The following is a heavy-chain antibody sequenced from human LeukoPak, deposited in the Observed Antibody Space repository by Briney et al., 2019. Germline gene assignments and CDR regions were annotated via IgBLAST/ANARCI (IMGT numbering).Heavy chain of an antibody. J-gene: IGHJ1*01. CDR1: GYTFISYN. V-gene: IGHV1-8*01. CDR3: ARGVPSSWSGDEYFHH. CDR2: LNPNSGDT. Sequence: ASVKVSCKASGYTFISYNINWVRQATGQGPEWMAWLNPNSGDTGFAQKFQGRLTITRDTSINTAYMELSSLRSEDTAVYYCARGVPSSWSGDEYFHHWGQGTLVTVSS. D-gene: IGHD6-13*01.